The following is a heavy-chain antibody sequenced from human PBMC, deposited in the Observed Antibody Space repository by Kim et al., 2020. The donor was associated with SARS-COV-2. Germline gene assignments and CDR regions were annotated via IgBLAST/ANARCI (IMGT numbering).Heavy chain of an antibody. CDR1: GYTFTDYS. J-gene: IGHJ6*02. CDR2: INAGNGNT. CDR3: ARDDCSGGSCYSGYYGMDV. V-gene: IGHV1-3*01. D-gene: IGHD2-15*01. Sequence: ASVKVSCKASGYTFTDYSIHWVRQAPGQRLQWMGWINAGNGNTTYSQKFQGRVTITRDTSATTAYMELSSLRSEDTAVFFCARDDCSGGSCYSGYYGMDVWGLGTTVTVSS.